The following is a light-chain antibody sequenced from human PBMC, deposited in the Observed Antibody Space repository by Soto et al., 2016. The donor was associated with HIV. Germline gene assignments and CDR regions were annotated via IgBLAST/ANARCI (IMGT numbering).Light chain of an antibody. CDR1: QDMSTY. CDR3: QRTYSAPP. Sequence: DIQMTQSPSTLSPSVRDRVTITCRVSQDMSTYSNCYRQKPGKVPKLLIYSASILLSGVPSRFSGSGSGTDITLTISSLQPEDVAPYYGQRTYSAPPLGQGTKLEIQ. V-gene: IGKV1-27*01. J-gene: IGKJ2*01. CDR2: SAS.